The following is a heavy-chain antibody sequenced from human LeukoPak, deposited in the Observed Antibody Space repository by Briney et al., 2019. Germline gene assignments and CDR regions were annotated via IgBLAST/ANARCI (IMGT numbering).Heavy chain of an antibody. D-gene: IGHD6-6*01. CDR1: GGTFSSYA. CDR2: IIPIFGTA. V-gene: IGHV1-69*05. Sequence: ASVKVSCKASGGTFSSYAISWVRQAPGQGLEWMGGIIPIFGTANYAQKFQGRVTITTDESTSTAYMELSSLRSEDTAVYHCARAQYSSSFYYYYYMDVWGKGTTVTVSS. CDR3: ARAQYSSSFYYYYYMDV. J-gene: IGHJ6*03.